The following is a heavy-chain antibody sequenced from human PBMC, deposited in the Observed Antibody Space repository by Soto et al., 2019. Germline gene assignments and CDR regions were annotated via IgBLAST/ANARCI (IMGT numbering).Heavy chain of an antibody. D-gene: IGHD6-13*01. CDR1: GFTFSSYG. J-gene: IGHJ4*02. V-gene: IGHV3-33*01. CDR2: IWYDGSNK. CDR3: ARGAMYSSSWIDY. Sequence: QVQLVESGGGVVQPGRSLRLSCAASGFTFSSYGMHWVRQAPGKGLEWVAVIWYDGSNKYYADSVKGRLTISRDNSKNTLYLQMNSLRAEDTAVYYCARGAMYSSSWIDYWGQGTLVTVSS.